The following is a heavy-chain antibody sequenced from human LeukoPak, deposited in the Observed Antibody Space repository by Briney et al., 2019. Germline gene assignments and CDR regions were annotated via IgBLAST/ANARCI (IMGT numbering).Heavy chain of an antibody. V-gene: IGHV3-21*01. CDR3: ARDPPSFSL. D-gene: IGHD2/OR15-2a*01. Sequence: GGSLRLSCAASGFIFSNYNMNWVRQAPGRGREWVSSISSTSTYIYYTHSVKRRFTISRDNAKNSLYLQMNSLRPEDTAVYYCARDPPSFSLWGQGTLVTVSS. CDR2: ISSTSTYI. CDR1: GFIFSNYN. J-gene: IGHJ4*02.